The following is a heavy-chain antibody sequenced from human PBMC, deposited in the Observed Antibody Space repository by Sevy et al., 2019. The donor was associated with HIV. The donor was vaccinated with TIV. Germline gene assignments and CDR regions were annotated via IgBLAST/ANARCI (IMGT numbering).Heavy chain of an antibody. D-gene: IGHD3-3*01. J-gene: IGHJ4*02. V-gene: IGHV1-46*02. CDR1: GYTFNNYY. Sequence: ASVKVSCKASGYTFNNYYMHSVRQAPGQGLEWMGIINPSGGSTSYAQKFQGRVTITRDTLTNTVYMELTSLRSEDTAIYYCARDLTIFGVIPDYWGQGTLVTVSS. CDR2: INPSGGST. CDR3: ARDLTIFGVIPDY.